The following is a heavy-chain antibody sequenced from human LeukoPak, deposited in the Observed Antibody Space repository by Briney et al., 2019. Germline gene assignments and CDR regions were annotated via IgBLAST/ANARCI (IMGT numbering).Heavy chain of an antibody. CDR2: INPSGGST. CDR3: SGVPLDILTGYYGPGWFDP. J-gene: IGHJ5*02. Sequence: ASVKVSCKASGYTFTSYYMHWVRQAPGQGLEWMGIINPSGGSTSYAQRFQGRVTMTTDTSTSTAYMELRSLRSDEQAVYYCSGVPLDILTGYYGPGWFDPWGQGTLVTVSS. CDR1: GYTFTSYY. V-gene: IGHV1-46*01. D-gene: IGHD3-9*01.